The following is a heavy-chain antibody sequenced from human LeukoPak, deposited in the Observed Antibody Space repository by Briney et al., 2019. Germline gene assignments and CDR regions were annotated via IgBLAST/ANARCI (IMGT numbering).Heavy chain of an antibody. J-gene: IGHJ5*02. V-gene: IGHV1-2*02. D-gene: IGHD3-3*01. CDR1: GYTFTGYY. CDR2: INPNSGGT. CDR3: ARSPNYDFWSGYYLWFDH. Sequence: ASVKVSCKASGYTFTGYYMHWVRQAPGQGLEWMGWINPNSGGTNYAQKFQGRVTMTRDTSISTAYMELSRLRSDDTAVYYCARSPNYDFWSGYYLWFDHWGQGTLVTVSS.